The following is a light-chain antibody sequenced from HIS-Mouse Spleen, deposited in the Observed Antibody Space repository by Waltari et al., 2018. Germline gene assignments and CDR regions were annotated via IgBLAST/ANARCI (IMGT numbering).Light chain of an antibody. J-gene: IGLJ2*01. V-gene: IGLV6-57*02. CDR1: SGSIASNY. CDR3: QSYDSSNVV. Sequence: NFMLTQPHSVSESAGKTVTIYCTGSSGSIASNYVPWYQQRPGSAPTTVIYEDNQRPSGVPDRFSGSIDSSSNSASLTISGLKTEDEADYYCQSYDSSNVVFGGGTKLTVL. CDR2: EDN.